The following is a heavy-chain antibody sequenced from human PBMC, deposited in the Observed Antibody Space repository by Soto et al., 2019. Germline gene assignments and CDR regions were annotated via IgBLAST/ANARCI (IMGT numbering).Heavy chain of an antibody. CDR2: IYYSGST. CDR1: GDSISTSY. Sequence: SETLSLTCTVSGDSISTSYWSWIRQPPGKGLEWIGYIYYSGSTKYNPSLKSRVTISRDTSKNQFSLKLISVTAADTAVYYCARDGPPGYWGQGTLVTVS. CDR3: ARDGPPGY. V-gene: IGHV4-59*01. J-gene: IGHJ4*02.